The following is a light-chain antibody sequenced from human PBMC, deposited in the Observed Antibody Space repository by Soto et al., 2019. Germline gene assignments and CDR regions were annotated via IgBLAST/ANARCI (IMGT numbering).Light chain of an antibody. CDR1: QSVSSNY. CDR2: GAS. Sequence: DIVLTQSPDTLSLSPGERATLSCRASQSVSSNYLAWYQQKPGQAPRLLIYGASTRATGIPDRFSGSGSGTDFTLTISSLQPEDFATYYCQQSYSTLKTFGQGTKVEIK. CDR3: QQSYSTLKT. J-gene: IGKJ1*01. V-gene: IGKV3-20*01.